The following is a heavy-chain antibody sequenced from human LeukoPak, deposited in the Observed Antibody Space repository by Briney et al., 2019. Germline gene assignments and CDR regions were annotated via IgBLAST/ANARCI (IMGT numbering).Heavy chain of an antibody. CDR2: TNHSGST. V-gene: IGHV4-34*01. J-gene: IGHJ4*02. D-gene: IGHD6-19*01. Sequence: SETLSLTCAVYGGSFSGYYWSWIRQPPGKGLEWIGETNHSGSTNYNPSLKSRVTISVDTSKNQFSLKLSSVTAADTAVYYCARGLWLVYWGQGTLVTVSS. CDR1: GGSFSGYY. CDR3: ARGLWLVY.